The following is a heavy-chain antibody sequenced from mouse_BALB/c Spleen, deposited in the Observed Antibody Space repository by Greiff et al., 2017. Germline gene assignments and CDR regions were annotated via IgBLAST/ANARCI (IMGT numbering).Heavy chain of an antibody. V-gene: IGHV1-55*01. CDR2: ICPGGGST. CDR1: GYNFTSYG. J-gene: IGHJ2*01. Sequence: QVQLQQPGAELVEPGKSVSLSCKASGYNFTSYGVNWVIPRPGKGLEWIGDICPGGGSTKHNEKLKSKCTLTVDNSSSTAYMQLSSLTYEDSAVYYCAIQRNWDNFDYWGQGTTLTVSS. D-gene: IGHD4-1*01. CDR3: AIQRNWDNFDY.